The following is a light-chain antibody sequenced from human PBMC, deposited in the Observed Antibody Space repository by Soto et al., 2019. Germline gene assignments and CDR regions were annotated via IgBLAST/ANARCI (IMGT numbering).Light chain of an antibody. Sequence: DIQMTQSPSSLSASVGDRVTITCRASQAIGSWLAWYQQKPGKAPTSLLYDASNLPTEVPSRFSGSGSGTDFTLTISGLQPEDSATYYCQQYNSYPLTFGGGTMVEIK. CDR1: QAIGSW. CDR2: DAS. J-gene: IGKJ4*01. V-gene: IGKV1D-16*01. CDR3: QQYNSYPLT.